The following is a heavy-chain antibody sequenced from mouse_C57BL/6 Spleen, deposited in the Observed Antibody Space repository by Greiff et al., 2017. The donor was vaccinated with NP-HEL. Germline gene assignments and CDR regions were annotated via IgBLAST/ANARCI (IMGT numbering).Heavy chain of an antibody. CDR1: GFTFSSYA. J-gene: IGHJ2*01. CDR2: ISDGGSYT. CDR3: ARGLTGTDFDY. V-gene: IGHV5-4*03. Sequence: EVKLVESGGSLVKPGGSLKLSCTTSGFTFSSYAMSWVRQTPEKRLEWVATISDGGSYTYYPDNVKGRFPISRDNAKNNLYLQISHLKSEDTAMYYCARGLTGTDFDYWGQGTTLTVSS. D-gene: IGHD4-1*01.